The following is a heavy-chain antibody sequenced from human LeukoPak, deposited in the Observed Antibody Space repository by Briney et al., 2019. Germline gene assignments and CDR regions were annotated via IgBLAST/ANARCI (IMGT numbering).Heavy chain of an antibody. V-gene: IGHV3-11*01. D-gene: IGHD6-19*01. CDR2: ISSSGSTI. Sequence: PGGSLRLSCAASGFTFSDYYMSWIRQAPGKGLEWVSYISSSGSTIYYADSVKGRFTISRDNAKNSLYLQMNSLRAEDTALYYCAKDSSSGWYGEEFAFDIWGQGTMVTVSS. CDR1: GFTFSDYY. J-gene: IGHJ3*02. CDR3: AKDSSSGWYGEEFAFDI.